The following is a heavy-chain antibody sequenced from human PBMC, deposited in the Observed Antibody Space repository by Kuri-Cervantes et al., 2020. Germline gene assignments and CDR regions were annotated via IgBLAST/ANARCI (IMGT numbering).Heavy chain of an antibody. J-gene: IGHJ4*02. D-gene: IGHD7-27*01. Sequence: GSLRLSCAASGFSISTIFLSWVRQAPGKGLEWIGSIYHSGSTYYNPSLKSRVTISVDTSKNQFSLKLSSVTAADTAVYYCARAYLGLGKLDYWGQGTLVTVSS. V-gene: IGHV4-4*02. CDR1: GFSISTIF. CDR3: ARAYLGLGKLDY. CDR2: IYHSGST.